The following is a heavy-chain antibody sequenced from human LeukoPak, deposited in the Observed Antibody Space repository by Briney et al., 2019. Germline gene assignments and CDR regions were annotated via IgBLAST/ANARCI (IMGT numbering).Heavy chain of an antibody. J-gene: IGHJ4*02. CDR1: GYSFTNYW. D-gene: IGHD6-19*01. Sequence: GESLKISCRVSGYSFTNYWIGWVRQMPGKGLEWMGIIFPGDSYTKYSPSFQGQVTISADKSISTAYLQRSSLKASDTAMYYCARLISSGWYVVEYWGQGTLVTVSS. CDR3: ARLISSGWYVVEY. CDR2: IFPGDSYT. V-gene: IGHV5-51*01.